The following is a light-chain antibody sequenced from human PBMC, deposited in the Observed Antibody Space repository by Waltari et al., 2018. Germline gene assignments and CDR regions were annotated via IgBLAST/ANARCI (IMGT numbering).Light chain of an antibody. CDR1: SSDVGGYNF. CDR3: CAYVGYSTWV. Sequence: SALTQPASVSASPGQSITISCTGTSSDVGGYNFVSWYQQHPGKAPQVIIFEISKRPSGVSTRVSGSKSGNTSSLTSSGLQAEDEANYYCCAYVGYSTWVFGGGTKLTVV. CDR2: EIS. V-gene: IGLV2-23*02. J-gene: IGLJ3*02.